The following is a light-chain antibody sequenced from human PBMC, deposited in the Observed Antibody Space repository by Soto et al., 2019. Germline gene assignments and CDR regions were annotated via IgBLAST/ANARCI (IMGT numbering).Light chain of an antibody. J-gene: IGKJ1*01. CDR2: GSS. CDR1: QSVGSN. CDR3: QQYNNWPPDRT. V-gene: IGKV3-15*01. Sequence: EIVMTQSPATLSVSPGERATLSCRASQSVGSNLAWYQQKPGQAPRLLISGSSTRATRIPARFSGSGSGTELTLTISSLPSEDYAIYFYQQYNNWPPDRTFGQGTKVEIK.